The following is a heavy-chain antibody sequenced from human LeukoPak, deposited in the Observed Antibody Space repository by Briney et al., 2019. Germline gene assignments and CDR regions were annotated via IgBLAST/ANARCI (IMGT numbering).Heavy chain of an antibody. Sequence: GESLKISCKGSGYSFATYWIVWVRQMPGKGLEWVGVIYHGDADTRYSPSFQGQVTISADKSISTAYLQWSSLKASDTAMYHCARLGQVSPRLYSSSWFFDYWGQGTLVTVSS. CDR1: GYSFATYW. V-gene: IGHV5-51*01. J-gene: IGHJ4*02. CDR2: IYHGDADT. D-gene: IGHD6-13*01. CDR3: ARLGQVSPRLYSSSWFFDY.